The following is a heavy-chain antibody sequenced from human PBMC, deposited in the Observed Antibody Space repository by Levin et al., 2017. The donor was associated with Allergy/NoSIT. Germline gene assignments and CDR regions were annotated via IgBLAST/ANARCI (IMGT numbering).Heavy chain of an antibody. CDR3: ARGWGNDILTGSTH. Sequence: PGGSLRLSCAASGFTFDDYGMSWVRQAPGKGLEWVSGINWNGGSTGYADSVKGRFTISRDNAKNSLYLQMNSLRAEDTALYYCARGWGNDILTGSTHWGQGTLVTVSS. CDR1: GFTFDDYG. CDR2: INWNGGST. V-gene: IGHV3-20*04. D-gene: IGHD3-9*01. J-gene: IGHJ4*02.